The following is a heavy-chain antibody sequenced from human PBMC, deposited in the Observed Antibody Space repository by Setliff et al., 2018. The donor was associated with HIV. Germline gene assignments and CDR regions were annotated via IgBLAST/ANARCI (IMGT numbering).Heavy chain of an antibody. CDR3: TIPASSLAPN. V-gene: IGHV4-34*01. CDR1: GGSFSGYY. CDR2: IDYSGNT. J-gene: IGHJ4*02. Sequence: PSETLSLTCAVYGGSFSGYYWTWIRQPPGKGLEWIGEIDYSGNTNYNPSLKSRVTISVDTSKDQFSLNLTSVTVADTAVYYCTIPASSLAPNWGRGTQVTVSS.